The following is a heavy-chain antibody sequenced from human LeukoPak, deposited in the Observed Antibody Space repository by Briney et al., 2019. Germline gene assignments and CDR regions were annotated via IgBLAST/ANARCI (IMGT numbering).Heavy chain of an antibody. CDR1: GDAINSGGYF. Sequence: SETLSLTCAVSGDAINSGGYFWTWVRQPPGKGLECTGYFANTAFAYYNPSLKNRVIMSLNTSKNQFSLRLNSVTAADTAVYYCARVRGSTFYIHYWGRGTLVTVSS. D-gene: IGHD2/OR15-2a*01. V-gene: IGHV4-30-4*07. CDR2: FANTAFA. J-gene: IGHJ4*02. CDR3: ARVRGSTFYIHY.